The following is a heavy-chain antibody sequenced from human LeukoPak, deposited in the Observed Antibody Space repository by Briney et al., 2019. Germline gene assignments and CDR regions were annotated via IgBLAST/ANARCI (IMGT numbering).Heavy chain of an antibody. CDR2: IKQDGSEK. CDR3: AKDLRIAVAGLDAFDI. V-gene: IGHV3-7*01. CDR1: GFTFSSYW. Sequence: GGSLRLSCAASGFTFSSYWMSWVRQAPGKGLEWVANIKQDGSEKYYVDSVKGRFTISRDNAKNSLYLQMNSLRAEDTAVYYCAKDLRIAVAGLDAFDIWGQGTMVTVSS. J-gene: IGHJ3*02. D-gene: IGHD6-19*01.